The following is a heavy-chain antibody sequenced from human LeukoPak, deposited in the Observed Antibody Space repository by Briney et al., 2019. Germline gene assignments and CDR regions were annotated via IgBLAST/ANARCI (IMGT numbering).Heavy chain of an antibody. CDR1: GFTFNNYA. CDR3: ARGGRYYFAY. D-gene: IGHD1-14*01. Sequence: PGGSLRLPCAASGFTFNNYAMSWVRQAPGKGLQWVANIKEDGSEKYYVDSVKDRFTISRDNAKNSLYLQMNSLRAEDTAIYYCARGGRYYFAYWGQGTLVTVSS. V-gene: IGHV3-7*01. CDR2: IKEDGSEK. J-gene: IGHJ4*02.